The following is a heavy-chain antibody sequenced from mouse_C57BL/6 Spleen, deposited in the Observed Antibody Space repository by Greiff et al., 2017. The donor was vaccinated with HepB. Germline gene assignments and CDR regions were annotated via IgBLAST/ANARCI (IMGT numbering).Heavy chain of an antibody. J-gene: IGHJ2*01. D-gene: IGHD1-1*01. CDR1: GYTFTSYW. CDR3: SRGGLLRYLDY. V-gene: IGHV1-50*01. CDR2: IDPSDSYT. Sequence: QVQLKQPGAELVKPGASVKLSCKASGYTFTSYWMQWVKQRPGQGLEWIGEIDPSDSYTNYNQKFKGKATLTVDTSSSTAYMQLSSLTSEDSAVYYCSRGGLLRYLDYWGQGTTLTVSS.